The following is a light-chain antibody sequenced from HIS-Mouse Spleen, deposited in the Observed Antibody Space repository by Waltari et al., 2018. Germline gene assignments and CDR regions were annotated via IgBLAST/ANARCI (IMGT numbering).Light chain of an antibody. J-gene: IGLJ2*01. CDR2: KDS. Sequence: SYELTQPPSVPVSPGQTARITSSGDAFPQQYAYWYQQKPGQAPVLVIYKDSERPSGIPERFSGSSSGTTVTLTISGVQAEDEADYYCQSADSSGTYSVVFGGGTKLTVL. V-gene: IGLV3-25*03. CDR1: AFPQQY. CDR3: QSADSSGTYSVV.